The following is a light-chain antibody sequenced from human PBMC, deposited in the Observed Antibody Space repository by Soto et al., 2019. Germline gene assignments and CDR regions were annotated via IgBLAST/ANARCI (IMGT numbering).Light chain of an antibody. J-gene: IGLJ2*01. Sequence: QSALTQPASVSGSPGQSITISCTGTSSDVGGYDYVSWYQHHPGKAPKLMIYEGSNRPSGVSNRFSGSKSGNTASLTISGLQAEDEADYYCSSYTISSTLVFGGGTTLTVL. CDR2: EGS. CDR3: SSYTISSTLV. V-gene: IGLV2-14*01. CDR1: SSDVGGYDY.